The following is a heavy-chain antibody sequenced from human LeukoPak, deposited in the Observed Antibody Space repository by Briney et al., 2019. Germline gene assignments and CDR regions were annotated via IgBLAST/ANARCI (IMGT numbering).Heavy chain of an antibody. CDR2: ISYLGDDQ. CDR1: GFTFSNYD. J-gene: IGHJ6*02. Sequence: GGSLRLSCAASGFTFSNYDMHWVRQAPGKGLEWVAVISYLGDDQFYAESVKGRFTISRDNSNKMVFLQMNSLRGEDTAVYYCAKDRSSGPHYYYGMDVWGRGTTVIVSS. V-gene: IGHV3-30*18. CDR3: AKDRSSGPHYYYGMDV. D-gene: IGHD6-25*01.